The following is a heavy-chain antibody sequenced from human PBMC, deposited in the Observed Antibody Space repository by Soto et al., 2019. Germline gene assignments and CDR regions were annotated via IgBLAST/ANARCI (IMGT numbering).Heavy chain of an antibody. D-gene: IGHD3-9*01. CDR1: GFTFSSYS. Sequence: PGGSLRLSCAASGFTFSSYSMNWVRQAPGKGLEWVSSISSSSSYIYYADSVKGRFTISRDNAKNSLYLQMNSLRAEDTAVYYCARDPDYDILTGYYTYFDYWGQGTLVTVSS. J-gene: IGHJ4*02. V-gene: IGHV3-21*01. CDR3: ARDPDYDILTGYYTYFDY. CDR2: ISSSSSYI.